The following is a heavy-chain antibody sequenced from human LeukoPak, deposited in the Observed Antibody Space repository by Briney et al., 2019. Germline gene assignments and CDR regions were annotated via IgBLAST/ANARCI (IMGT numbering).Heavy chain of an antibody. CDR2: IRYDGTNK. CDR1: RFTFSSYG. J-gene: IGHJ4*02. Sequence: GGSLRLSCAASRFTFSSYGMHWVRQAPGKGLEWVAFIRYDGTNKYYADSVKGRFTISRDNAKNTLYLEMNSLRAEDTAVYYCASGYSSDYGGNTYWGQGTLVTVSS. V-gene: IGHV3-30*02. CDR3: ASGYSSDYGGNTY. D-gene: IGHD4-23*01.